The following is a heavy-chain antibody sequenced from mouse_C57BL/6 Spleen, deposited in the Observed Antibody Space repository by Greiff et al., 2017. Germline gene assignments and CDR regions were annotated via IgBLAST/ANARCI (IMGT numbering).Heavy chain of an antibody. V-gene: IGHV1-59*01. CDR3: ARGGNYVGYAMDY. J-gene: IGHJ4*01. CDR1: GYTFTSYW. CDR2: IDPSDSYT. D-gene: IGHD2-1*01. Sequence: VQLQQPGAELVRPGTSVKLSCKASGYTFTSYWMHWVKQRPGQGLEWIGVIDPSDSYTNYNQKFKGKATLTVDTSSSTAYMQLSSLTSEDSAVYYCARGGNYVGYAMDYWGQGTSVTVSS.